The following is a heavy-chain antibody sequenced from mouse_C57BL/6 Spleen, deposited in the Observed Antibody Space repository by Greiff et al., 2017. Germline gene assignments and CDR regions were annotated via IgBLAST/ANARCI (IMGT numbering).Heavy chain of an antibody. J-gene: IGHJ2*01. CDR2: IYPGDGDT. V-gene: IGHV1-82*01. CDR1: GYAFSSYW. D-gene: IGHD1-1*01. Sequence: QVQLKQSGPELVKPGASVKISCKASGYAFSSYWMNWVKQRPGKGLEWIGRIYPGDGDTNYNGKFKGKATLTADKSSSTAYMQLSSLTSEDSAVYFCARGITTVVPDYWGQGTTLTVSS. CDR3: ARGITTVVPDY.